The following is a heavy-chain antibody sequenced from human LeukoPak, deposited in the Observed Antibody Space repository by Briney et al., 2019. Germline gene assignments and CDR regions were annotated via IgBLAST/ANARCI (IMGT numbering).Heavy chain of an antibody. Sequence: NSSETLSLTCAVYGGSFSGYYWSWIRQPPGKGLEWIGEINHSGSTNYNPSLKSRVTISVDTSKNQFSLKLSSVTAADTAVYYCARGRPKTKNYYDSSGYYYSREYFQHWGQGTLVTVSS. D-gene: IGHD3-22*01. CDR3: ARGRPKTKNYYDSSGYYYSREYFQH. J-gene: IGHJ1*01. CDR1: GGSFSGYY. V-gene: IGHV4-34*01. CDR2: INHSGST.